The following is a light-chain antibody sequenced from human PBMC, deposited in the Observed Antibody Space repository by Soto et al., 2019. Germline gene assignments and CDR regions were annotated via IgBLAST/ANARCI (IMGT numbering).Light chain of an antibody. Sequence: DIQMTQSPSSVSASVGYRFTITWRASQDISSSLAWYQHHPGKAPKLLIYAASSLQSGVPSRFSGSGSGTDFTLTISSLQPEDFAAYYCQPANNFPLTFGGGTKVEIK. CDR3: QPANNFPLT. J-gene: IGKJ4*01. CDR1: QDISSS. CDR2: AAS. V-gene: IGKV1-12*01.